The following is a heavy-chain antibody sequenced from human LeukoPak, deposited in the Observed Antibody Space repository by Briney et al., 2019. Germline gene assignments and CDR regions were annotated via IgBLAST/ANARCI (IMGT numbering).Heavy chain of an antibody. D-gene: IGHD2-2*02. CDR2: I. CDR3: ARGDTKFCNSASCHNPFDQ. CDR1: GFTFSTYG. V-gene: IGHV3-21*01. Sequence: PGGSLRLSCEASGFTFSTYGLSWVRQAPGKGLEWVSAIAGRFTISRDNAKNSLNLQLNSLRAEDTAVYYCARGDTKFCNSASCHNPFDQWGQGALVTVTS. J-gene: IGHJ4*02.